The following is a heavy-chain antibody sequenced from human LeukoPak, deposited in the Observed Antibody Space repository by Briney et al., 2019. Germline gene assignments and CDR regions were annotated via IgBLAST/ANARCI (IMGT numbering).Heavy chain of an antibody. CDR2: ISGSGGST. D-gene: IGHD3-9*01. CDR1: GFTFSSFA. Sequence: PGGTLRLSCAASGFTFSSFAMSWVRQAPGKGLEWGSAISGSGGSTYYADSVKGRFTISRDNSKNTLYLQMNSLRAEDTAIYYCAKYDILTGYYSSFDYWGQGTLVTVPS. J-gene: IGHJ4*02. V-gene: IGHV3-23*01. CDR3: AKYDILTGYYSSFDY.